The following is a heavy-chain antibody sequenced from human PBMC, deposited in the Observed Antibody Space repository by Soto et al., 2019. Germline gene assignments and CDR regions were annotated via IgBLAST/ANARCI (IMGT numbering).Heavy chain of an antibody. D-gene: IGHD4-17*01. CDR2: IWYDGSNK. V-gene: IGHV3-33*01. CDR1: GFTFSSYG. J-gene: IGHJ4*02. CDR3: ARGDGDYGIDY. Sequence: QVQLVESGGGVVQPGRSLRLSCAASGFTFSSYGMHWVRQAPGKGLEWVAVIWYDGSNKYYADSVKGRFTISRDNSKNTLYRQMNSLRAEDTAVYYCARGDGDYGIDYWGQGTLVTVSS.